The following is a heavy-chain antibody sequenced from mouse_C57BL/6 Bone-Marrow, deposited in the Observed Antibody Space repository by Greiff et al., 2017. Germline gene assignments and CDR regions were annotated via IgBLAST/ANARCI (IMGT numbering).Heavy chain of an antibody. Sequence: VQLQQPGAELVKPGASVKLSCKASGYTFTSYWMHWVKQRPGQGLEWIGMIHPNSGSTNYNEKFKSKATLTVDKSSSTAYMQLSSLTSEDSAVXYCARLLGQDYFDYWGQGTTLTVSS. CDR3: ARLLGQDYFDY. CDR1: GYTFTSYW. D-gene: IGHD4-1*01. V-gene: IGHV1-64*01. CDR2: IHPNSGST. J-gene: IGHJ2*01.